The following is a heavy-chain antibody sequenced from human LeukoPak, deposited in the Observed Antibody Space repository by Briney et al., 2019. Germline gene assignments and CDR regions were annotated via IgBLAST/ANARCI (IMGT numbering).Heavy chain of an antibody. D-gene: IGHD3-3*01. Sequence: PGGSLRPSCAASGFTVSSNYMSGAGEAPGRGREWASVIYSGGSTSYADSVKGRFTISRDNSKNTLYLQMNSLRAEDTAVYYCARDAVGVTTDFDFDYWGQGTLVTVSS. J-gene: IGHJ4*02. CDR2: IYSGGST. V-gene: IGHV3-66*01. CDR1: GFTVSSNY. CDR3: ARDAVGVTTDFDFDY.